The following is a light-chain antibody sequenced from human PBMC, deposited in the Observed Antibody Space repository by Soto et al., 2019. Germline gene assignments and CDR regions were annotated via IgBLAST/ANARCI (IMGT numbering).Light chain of an antibody. V-gene: IGKV1-5*01. CDR1: QSISNW. Sequence: EIQMTPSSSALRRSVRARVTHTCRASQSISNWLAWYQQKPGPAPKLLIYHASTLESGVPSRFSGSGSGTEFTLTISSLQPDDFATYHCQQYNSYSFGQGTKVDIK. J-gene: IGKJ1*01. CDR3: QQYNSYS. CDR2: HAS.